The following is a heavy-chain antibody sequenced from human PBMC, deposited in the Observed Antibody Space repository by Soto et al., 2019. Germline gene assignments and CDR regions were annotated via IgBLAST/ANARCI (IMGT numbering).Heavy chain of an antibody. CDR1: GFTFGSFG. V-gene: IGHV3-33*01. CDR3: ARDPNNIHNYYYGMDV. J-gene: IGHJ6*02. D-gene: IGHD1-1*01. CDR2: IWYDGSDE. Sequence: GGSLRLSCAASGFTFGSFGMHWVRQAPGKGLEWVAVIWYDGSDEYHADSVKGRFTISRDNFENTLYLQMNSLRAEDTAVYYCARDPNNIHNYYYGMDVWGQGTTVTVSS.